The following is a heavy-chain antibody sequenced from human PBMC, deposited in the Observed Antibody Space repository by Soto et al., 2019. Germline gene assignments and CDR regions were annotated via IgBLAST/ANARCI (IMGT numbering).Heavy chain of an antibody. V-gene: IGHV3-30*19. J-gene: IGHJ1*01. CDR1: GFTFRSYV. Sequence: QVQLVESGGGVVQPGTSLRVSCVGSGFTFRSYVIHWVRQAPGKGLEWVALTSYDGSDKYYGDSVRGRFTISRDNSRNSVDLQTDSLRYEDTALYYCARWGTTGGLDVWGQGTLVSVSS. CDR3: ARWGTTGGLDV. D-gene: IGHD3-16*01. CDR2: TSYDGSDK.